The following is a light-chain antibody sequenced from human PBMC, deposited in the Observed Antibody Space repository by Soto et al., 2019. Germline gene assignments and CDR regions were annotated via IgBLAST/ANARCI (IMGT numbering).Light chain of an antibody. Sequence: EIVLTQSPATLSLSPGERATLSCRASQSVSSYLAWYQQKPGQAPRLLIYDASNRATGIPARFSGSGSGTDFTLTISRLEHEDFAVYYCQQPSNWPPTFGQGTKLEIK. V-gene: IGKV3-11*01. J-gene: IGKJ2*01. CDR3: QQPSNWPPT. CDR1: QSVSSY. CDR2: DAS.